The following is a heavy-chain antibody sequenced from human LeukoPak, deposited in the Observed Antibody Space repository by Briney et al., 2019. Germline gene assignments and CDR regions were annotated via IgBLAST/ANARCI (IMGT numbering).Heavy chain of an antibody. CDR3: ARDQWLQSNHYMDV. D-gene: IGHD5-18*01. Sequence: PGGSLRLSCAASGFTFSSYWMSWVRQAPGKGLEWVANIKQDGSEKYYVDSVNGRFTISRDNAKNSLYLQMNSLRAEDTAVYYCARDQWLQSNHYMDVWGKGTTVTVSS. CDR2: IKQDGSEK. V-gene: IGHV3-7*01. J-gene: IGHJ6*03. CDR1: GFTFSSYW.